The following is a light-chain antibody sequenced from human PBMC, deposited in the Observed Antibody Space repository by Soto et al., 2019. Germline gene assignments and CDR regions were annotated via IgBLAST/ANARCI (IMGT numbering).Light chain of an antibody. J-gene: IGKJ2*01. CDR1: QSLLHRDGYNY. CDR3: MQGRQTPPT. CDR2: LGT. V-gene: IGKV2-28*01. Sequence: DIVMIQAPLSLPVTPGEPASISCTSSQSLLHRDGYNYVDWYVQKPGQSPQLLIYLGTDRASGVXDXXTGSGSGTDFTLNISRVEAEDVGVYYCMQGRQTPPTFGQGTTLEIK.